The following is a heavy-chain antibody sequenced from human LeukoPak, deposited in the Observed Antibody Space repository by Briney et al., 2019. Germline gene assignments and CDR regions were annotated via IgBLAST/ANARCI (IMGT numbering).Heavy chain of an antibody. CDR3: ARSMVRGVIPPLYD. CDR1: GFIFSSYA. V-gene: IGHV3-30*14. D-gene: IGHD3-10*01. J-gene: IGHJ4*02. CDR2: ISYDGSNK. Sequence: GRSLRLSCAASGFIFSSYAMHWVRQAPGKGLEWVAVISYDGSNKYYADSVKGRFSISRDNSKNTLYLQMNSLRAEDTAVYYCARSMVRGVIPPLYDWGQGTLVTVSS.